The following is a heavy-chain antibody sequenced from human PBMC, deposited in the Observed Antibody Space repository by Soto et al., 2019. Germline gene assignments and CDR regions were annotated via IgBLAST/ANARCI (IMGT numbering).Heavy chain of an antibody. CDR1: RGTFRNYA. D-gene: IGHD3-22*01. CDR2: IIPIFGTA. Sequence: FSFKASRGTFRNYAISCVRQAPGQGLDWMGGIIPIFGTANYAQKFQGRVTITADESTSTAYMELSSLRSEDTAVYYCASTDPITMIVPGGVRYCFQHWGQGNMATVSS. CDR3: ASTDPITMIVPGGVRYCFQH. J-gene: IGHJ1*01. V-gene: IGHV1-69*01.